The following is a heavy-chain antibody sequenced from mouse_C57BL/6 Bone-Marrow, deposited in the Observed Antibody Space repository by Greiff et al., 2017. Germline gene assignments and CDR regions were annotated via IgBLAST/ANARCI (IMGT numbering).Heavy chain of an antibody. CDR2: IYPRSGNT. Sequence: VKLQESGAELARPGASVKLSCKASGYTFTSYGISWVKQRTGQGLEWIGEIYPRSGNTCYNEKFKGKATLTADKSSSTAYMELRSLTSEDSAVYFCARGGYVGTFAYWGQGTLVTVSA. CDR3: ARGGYVGTFAY. D-gene: IGHD3-1*01. V-gene: IGHV1-81*01. CDR1: GYTFTSYG. J-gene: IGHJ3*01.